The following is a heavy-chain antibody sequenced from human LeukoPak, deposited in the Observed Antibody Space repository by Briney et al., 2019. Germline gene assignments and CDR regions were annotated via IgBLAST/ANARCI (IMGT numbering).Heavy chain of an antibody. CDR3: SRVLTSGTRRFDP. Sequence: PGRSLRLSCTASGFIFGDYGLSWVRQAPGKGLEWVGFIRSKADGGTTEYAASVNGRFTISRDDSKSIAYLQMNSLQTEDTAVFYCSRVLTSGTRRFDPWGQGTLVTVSS. J-gene: IGHJ5*02. D-gene: IGHD1-1*01. CDR1: GFIFGDYG. V-gene: IGHV3-49*04. CDR2: IRSKADGGTT.